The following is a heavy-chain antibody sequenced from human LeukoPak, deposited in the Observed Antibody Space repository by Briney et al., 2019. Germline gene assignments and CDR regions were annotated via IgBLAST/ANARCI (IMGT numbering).Heavy chain of an antibody. V-gene: IGHV7-4-1*02. CDR2: INTNTGDP. D-gene: IGHD6-19*01. J-gene: IGHJ4*02. CDR1: GYTFTEYG. CDR3: ARLCRSGTCQTSY. Sequence: WASVKVSCKASGYTFTEYGMNWVRQAPGQGLEWMGWINTNTGDPTYAQDFTGRSVSSLDTSVSTAYLQISSLRAEDTAVYYCARLCRSGTCQTSYWGQGTLVTVSS.